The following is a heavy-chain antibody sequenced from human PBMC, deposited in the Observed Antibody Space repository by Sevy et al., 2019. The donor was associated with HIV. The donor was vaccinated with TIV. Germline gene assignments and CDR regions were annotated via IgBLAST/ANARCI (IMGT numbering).Heavy chain of an antibody. CDR3: AREPCIVGATGAFDI. CDR2: ISSSSSYI. Sequence: GGSLRLSCAASGFTFSSYSMNWVRQAPGKGLEWVSSISSSSSYIYYADSVKGRFTISRDNAKNSLYLQMNSLRAEDTAVYYCAREPCIVGATGAFDIWGQGTMVTVSS. V-gene: IGHV3-21*01. D-gene: IGHD1-26*01. J-gene: IGHJ3*02. CDR1: GFTFSSYS.